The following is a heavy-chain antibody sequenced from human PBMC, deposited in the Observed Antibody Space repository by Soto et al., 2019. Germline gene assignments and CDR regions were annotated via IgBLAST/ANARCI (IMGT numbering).Heavy chain of an antibody. Sequence: EVQLLESGGGLVQPGGSLRLSCAASGFTFSSYAMSWVRQAPGKGLEWVSAISGSGGSTYYADSVKGRFTISRDNSKNTLYLQMNSLRAEDTAVYYCAKDARIAARPDADFDYWGQGTLVTVCS. CDR2: ISGSGGST. J-gene: IGHJ4*02. V-gene: IGHV3-23*01. CDR3: AKDARIAARPDADFDY. CDR1: GFTFSSYA. D-gene: IGHD6-6*01.